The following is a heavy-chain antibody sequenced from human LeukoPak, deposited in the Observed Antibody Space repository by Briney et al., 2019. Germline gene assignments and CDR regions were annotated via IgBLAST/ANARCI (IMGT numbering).Heavy chain of an antibody. CDR1: GFTFSQYW. V-gene: IGHV3-7*01. J-gene: IGHJ3*02. CDR2: IKEDGSEK. D-gene: IGHD3-10*01. CDR3: ARDPYYYDSGSFAAFDI. Sequence: PGGSLRLSCAASGFTFSQYWMTWVRQAPGKGLEWVANIKEDGSEKHYVDSVKGRFTISRDNAENSLYLQMDSLRAEDTAVYYCARDPYYYDSGSFAAFDIWGQGTMVTVSS.